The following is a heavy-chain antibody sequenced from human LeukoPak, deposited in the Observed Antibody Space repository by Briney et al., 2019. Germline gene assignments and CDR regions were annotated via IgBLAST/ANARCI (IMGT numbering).Heavy chain of an antibody. D-gene: IGHD3-3*01. CDR2: ISWDGRST. CDR3: AKGNDFWSGYLVY. Sequence: GGSLRLSCAASGFTFDDYAMHWVRQAPGKGLEWVSLISWDGRSTYYADSVKGRFTISRDNSKNSLYLQMNSLRAEDTALYYCAKGNDFWSGYLVYWGQGTLVTVSS. J-gene: IGHJ4*02. CDR1: GFTFDDYA. V-gene: IGHV3-43D*03.